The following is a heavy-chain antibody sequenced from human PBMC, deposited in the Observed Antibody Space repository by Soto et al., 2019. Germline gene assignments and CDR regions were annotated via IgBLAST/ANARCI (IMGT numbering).Heavy chain of an antibody. CDR1: GFTFSSYA. V-gene: IGHV3-23*01. D-gene: IGHD1-20*01. Sequence: VQLLESGGGLVQPGGSLRLSCAASGFTFSSYAMSWVRQAPGKGLEWVSAISGSGGSTYYADSVKGRFTISRDNSKNTLYLQMNSLRAEDTAVYYCAKDFSVSITGTLEPDYWGQGTLVTVSS. CDR2: ISGSGGST. CDR3: AKDFSVSITGTLEPDY. J-gene: IGHJ4*02.